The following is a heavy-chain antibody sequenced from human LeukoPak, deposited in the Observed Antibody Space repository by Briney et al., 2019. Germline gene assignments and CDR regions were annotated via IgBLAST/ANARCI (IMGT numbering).Heavy chain of an antibody. V-gene: IGHV3-30-3*01. CDR1: GLTFSSYA. CDR2: ISYDGSNK. CDR3: ARDRYSSGYYLDY. D-gene: IGHD3-22*01. Sequence: GRSLRLSCAASGLTFSSYAMHWVRQAPGKGLEWVAVISYDGSNKYYADSVKGRFTISRDNSKNTLYLQMNSLRAEDTAVYYCARDRYSSGYYLDYWGQGTLVTVSS. J-gene: IGHJ4*02.